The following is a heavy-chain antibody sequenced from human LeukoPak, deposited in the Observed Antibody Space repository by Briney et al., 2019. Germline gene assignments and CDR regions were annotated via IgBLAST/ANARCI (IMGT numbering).Heavy chain of an antibody. V-gene: IGHV4-59*08. D-gene: IGHD3-22*01. J-gene: IGHJ3*02. Sequence: PSETLSLTCTVSGGSISRYYWSWIRQPPGKGLEWIGYKDYSGSTYYNPSLKSRVTISVDASKNQFSLKLSSVTAADTAVYYCARNRYYYDSSAGLDAFDIWGQGTMVTVSS. CDR1: GGSISRYY. CDR2: KDYSGST. CDR3: ARNRYYYDSSAGLDAFDI.